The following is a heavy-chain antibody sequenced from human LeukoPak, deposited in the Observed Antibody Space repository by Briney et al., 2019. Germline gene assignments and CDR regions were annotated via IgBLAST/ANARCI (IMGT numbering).Heavy chain of an antibody. D-gene: IGHD6-13*01. Sequence: PGGSLRLSCAASGFTFSSYWMHWVRQAPGKGLVWVSRINSDGSSTSYADSVKGRFTISRDNAKNTLYLQMNSLRAEDTAVCYCARDRGSSWYLGILYWGQGTLVTVSS. CDR3: ARDRGSSWYLGILY. V-gene: IGHV3-74*01. CDR1: GFTFSSYW. J-gene: IGHJ4*02. CDR2: INSDGSST.